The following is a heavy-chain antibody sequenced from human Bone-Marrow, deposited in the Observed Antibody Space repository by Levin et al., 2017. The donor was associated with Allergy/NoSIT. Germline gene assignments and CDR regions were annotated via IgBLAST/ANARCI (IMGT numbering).Heavy chain of an antibody. Sequence: GGSLRLSCKGSGYSFTDYWIGWVRQMPGKGLEWMGVIYPGDSDTRYSPSFQGQVTISADKSISTAYVQWSSLKASDTAMYYCARHFRGGGSPHDAFDIWGQGTMVTVSS. D-gene: IGHD2-15*01. CDR1: GYSFTDYW. CDR2: IYPGDSDT. CDR3: ARHFRGGGSPHDAFDI. J-gene: IGHJ3*02. V-gene: IGHV5-51*01.